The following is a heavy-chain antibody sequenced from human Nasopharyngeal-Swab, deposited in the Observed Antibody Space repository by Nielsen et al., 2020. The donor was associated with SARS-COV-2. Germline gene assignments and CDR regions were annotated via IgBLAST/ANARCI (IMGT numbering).Heavy chain of an antibody. D-gene: IGHD5-12*01. CDR1: GYTFTSYG. CDR3: ARGGWLRRDYYYSYYYMDV. J-gene: IGHJ6*03. V-gene: IGHV1-18*01. CDR2: ISAYNGNT. Sequence: ASVKVSCKASGYTFTSYGISWVRQAPGQGLEWMGWISAYNGNTNYAQKLQGRVTMTTDTSTSTAYMELRSLRSDDTAVYYCARGGWLRRDYYYSYYYMDVWGKGTTVTVSS.